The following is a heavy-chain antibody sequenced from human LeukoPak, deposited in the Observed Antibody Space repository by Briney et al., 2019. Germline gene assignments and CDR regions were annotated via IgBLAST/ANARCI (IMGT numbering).Heavy chain of an antibody. CDR2: IYYSGST. Sequence: SETLSLTCTVSGGSISSYYWSWIRQPPGKGLEWIGYIYYSGSTNYNPSLKSRVTISVDTSKNQFSLKLSSVTAADTAVYYCARAYYGGDCYEGWFDPWGQGTLVTVSS. D-gene: IGHD2-21*02. CDR3: ARAYYGGDCYEGWFDP. V-gene: IGHV4-59*01. J-gene: IGHJ5*02. CDR1: GGSISSYY.